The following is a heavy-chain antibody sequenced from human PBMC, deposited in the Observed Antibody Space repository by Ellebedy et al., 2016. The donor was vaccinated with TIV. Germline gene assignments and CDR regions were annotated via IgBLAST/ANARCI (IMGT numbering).Heavy chain of an antibody. CDR1: GFTLSDHY. CDR3: VRIGYSAAEFDF. CDR2: YGNKPKTFTS. D-gene: IGHD5-12*01. J-gene: IGHJ4*02. V-gene: IGHV3-72*01. Sequence: GESLKISCAASGFTLSDHYMDWVRQAPGKGLEWLARYGNKPKTFTSQYAASVKGRFIITRDDSKNSLYLQMNTLKTEDTAIYYCVRIGYSAAEFDFWGQGTLVTVSS.